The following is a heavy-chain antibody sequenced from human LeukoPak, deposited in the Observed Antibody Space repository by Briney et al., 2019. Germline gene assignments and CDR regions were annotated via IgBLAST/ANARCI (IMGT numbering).Heavy chain of an antibody. J-gene: IGHJ6*03. CDR1: GYSISSGYY. V-gene: IGHV4-38-2*02. CDR3: ARTSSSSVYYYYMDV. D-gene: IGHD6-6*01. Sequence: SETLSLTCTVSGYSISSGYYWGWIRQPPGKGLEWIGSIYHSGGTYYNPSLKSRVTISVDTSKNQFSLKLSSVTAADTAVYYCARTSSSSVYYYYMDVWGKGTTVTVSS. CDR2: IYHSGGT.